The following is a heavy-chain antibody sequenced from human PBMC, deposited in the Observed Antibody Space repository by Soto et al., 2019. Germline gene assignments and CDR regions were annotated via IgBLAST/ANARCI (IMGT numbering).Heavy chain of an antibody. CDR1: GGTFSSYA. CDR3: ARGLRMAYYYMDV. V-gene: IGHV1-46*01. J-gene: IGHJ6*03. D-gene: IGHD5-18*01. CDR2: INPSGGST. Sequence: ASVKVSCKASGGTFSSYAISWVRQAPGQGLEWMGIINPSGGSTSYAQKFQGRVTMTRDTSTSTVYMELSSLRSEDTAVYYCARGLRMAYYYMDVWGKGTTVTVSS.